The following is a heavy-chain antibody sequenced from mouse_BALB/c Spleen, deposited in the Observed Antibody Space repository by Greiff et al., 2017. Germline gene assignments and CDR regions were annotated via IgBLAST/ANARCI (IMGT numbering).Heavy chain of an antibody. J-gene: IGHJ3*01. CDR2: INPGSGGT. V-gene: IGHV1-54*01. Sequence: VQLVQSGAGLVRPGSSLKVSCKASGFAFTNYLIEWVQQSPGQGLEWIGVINPGSGGTNYNEKFKGKATLTADKSSSTAYMQLSSLTSDDSAVYFCARGLGQAAYWGQGTLVTVSA. D-gene: IGHD3-3*01. CDR3: ARGLGQAAY. CDR1: GFAFTNYL.